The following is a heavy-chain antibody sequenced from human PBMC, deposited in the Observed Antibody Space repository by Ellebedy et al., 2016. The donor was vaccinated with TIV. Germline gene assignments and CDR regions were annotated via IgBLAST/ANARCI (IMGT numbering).Heavy chain of an antibody. J-gene: IGHJ6*03. CDR2: INHSGST. V-gene: IGHV4-34*01. D-gene: IGHD3-3*01. CDR1: GGSFSGYY. CDR3: ARLARHYDFWSGPSPYYYYYYMDV. Sequence: SETLSLXXAVYGGSFSGYYWSWIRQPPGKGLEWIGEINHSGSTNYNPSLKSRVTISVDTSKNQFSLKLSSVTAADTAVYYCARLARHYDFWSGPSPYYYYYYMDVWGKGTTVTVSS.